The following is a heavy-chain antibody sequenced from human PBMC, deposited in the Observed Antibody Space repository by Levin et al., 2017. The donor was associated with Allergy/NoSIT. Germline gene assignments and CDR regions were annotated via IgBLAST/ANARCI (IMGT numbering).Heavy chain of an antibody. Sequence: GGSLRLSCAASGFTFSNAWMSWVRQAPGKGLEWVGRIKSKTDGGTTDYAAPVKGRFTISRDDSKNTLYLQMNSLKTEDTAVYYCTTGIRGYYYYGMDVWGQGTTVTVSS. J-gene: IGHJ6*02. CDR3: TTGIRGYYYYGMDV. CDR2: IKSKTDGGTT. V-gene: IGHV3-15*01. CDR1: GFTFSNAW. D-gene: IGHD3-10*01.